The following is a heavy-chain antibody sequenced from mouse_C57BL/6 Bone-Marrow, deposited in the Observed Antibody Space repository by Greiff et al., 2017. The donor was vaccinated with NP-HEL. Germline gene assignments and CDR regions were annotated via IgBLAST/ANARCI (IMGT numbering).Heavy chain of an antibody. V-gene: IGHV1-59*01. CDR2: IDPSDSYT. Sequence: QVQLQQPGAELVRPGTSVQLSCKASGYTFTSYWMHWVKQRPGQGLEWIGVIDPSDSYTNYNQKFKGKAPLTLDTSSSTAYMQLSSLTSEDSAVYYCARIEYYYGSNWYFDVWGTGTTVTVSS. CDR3: ARIEYYYGSNWYFDV. D-gene: IGHD1-1*01. J-gene: IGHJ1*03. CDR1: GYTFTSYW.